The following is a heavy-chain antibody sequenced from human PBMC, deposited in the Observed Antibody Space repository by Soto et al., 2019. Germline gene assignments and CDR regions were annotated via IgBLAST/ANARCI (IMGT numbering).Heavy chain of an antibody. D-gene: IGHD6-13*01. CDR2: ISGDAGST. CDR1: GLTFSNYA. J-gene: IGHJ4*02. Sequence: EVQLLESGGGLVQPGGSLRLSCAASGLTFSNYAMSWVRQAPGKGLEWVSGISGDAGSTYYADSVKGRFTVSRDNSKNTLYMPMNSLRAEDTAIYYCAKAYKFSNTWYDYWGQGTLVTVSS. V-gene: IGHV3-23*01. CDR3: AKAYKFSNTWYDY.